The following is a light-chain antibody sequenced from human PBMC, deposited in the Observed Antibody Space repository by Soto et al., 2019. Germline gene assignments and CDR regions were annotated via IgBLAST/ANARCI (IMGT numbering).Light chain of an antibody. CDR2: HTS. Sequence: DIVLTQSPGTLCFSPGERATLSCRASQSVCGSVAWYQQRPGQAPRLLVYHTSNRATGIPDRFSASGSGTDFTLTISRLEPEDFAVYYCQQYESSPRTFGQGTKVDI. CDR1: QSVCGS. J-gene: IGKJ1*01. CDR3: QQYESSPRT. V-gene: IGKV3-20*01.